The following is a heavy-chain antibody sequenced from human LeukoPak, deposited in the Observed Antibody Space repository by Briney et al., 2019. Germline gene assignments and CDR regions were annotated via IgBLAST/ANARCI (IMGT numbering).Heavy chain of an antibody. J-gene: IGHJ6*04. CDR2: IDTNTGNP. Sequence: ASVKVSCKASGYTFTNHAINWVRQAPGQGLEYMGWIDTNTGNPTYAQAFTGRIVFSLDTSVSTAYLQIRSLKADDTAVYFCARRSMVQHLDVWGKGTTVIVSS. D-gene: IGHD3-10*01. CDR1: GYTFTNHA. V-gene: IGHV7-4-1*02. CDR3: ARRSMVQHLDV.